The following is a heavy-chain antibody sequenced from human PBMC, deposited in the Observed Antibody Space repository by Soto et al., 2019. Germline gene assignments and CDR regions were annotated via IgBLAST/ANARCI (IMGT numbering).Heavy chain of an antibody. CDR2: MNPNSGNT. V-gene: IGHV1-8*01. Sequence: QVQLVQSGAEVGKPGASVKVSCKASGYTFTSYDINWVRQASGQGLEWMGWMNPNSGNTGSAQRFQGRLTMTRNTSINTAYMELTSLTSEDAAVYYSARVHTVTTYFDVWGRGTLVAVSS. CDR1: GYTFTSYD. D-gene: IGHD4-17*01. J-gene: IGHJ2*01. CDR3: ARVHTVTTYFDV.